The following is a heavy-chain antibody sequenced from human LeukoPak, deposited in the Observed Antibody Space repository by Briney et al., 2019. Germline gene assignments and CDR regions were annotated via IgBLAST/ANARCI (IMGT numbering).Heavy chain of an antibody. CDR3: ARASNHENSWHSWLDP. CDR2: INPDSGGT. Sequence: ASVKVSCKASGYRFTDYYLYWVRQAPGQGLECMGWINPDSGGTDYAQKFQGRITMTRDTSIGTAYMEMRGLTSDDTAVYYCARASNHENSWHSWLDPWGQGTQVTVSS. V-gene: IGHV1-2*02. D-gene: IGHD2/OR15-2a*01. CDR1: GYRFTDYY. J-gene: IGHJ5*02.